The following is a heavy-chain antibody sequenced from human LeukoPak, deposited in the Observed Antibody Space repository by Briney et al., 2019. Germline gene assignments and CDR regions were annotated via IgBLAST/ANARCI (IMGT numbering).Heavy chain of an antibody. V-gene: IGHV3-15*01. J-gene: IGHJ4*02. CDR1: GFSFSDTW. Sequence: GGSLRLSCAASGFSFSDTWMTWVRQAPGRGPEWVGRIKSNTDGGTTDYAAPVKGRFSISRDDSKKTLYLQMNSLKSEDTAVYYCTTAPQVPFDYWGQGTLVTVSS. D-gene: IGHD2-2*01. CDR2: IKSNTDGGTT. CDR3: TTAPQVPFDY.